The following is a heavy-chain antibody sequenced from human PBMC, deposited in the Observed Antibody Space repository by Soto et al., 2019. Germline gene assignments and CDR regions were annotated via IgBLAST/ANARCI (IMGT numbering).Heavy chain of an antibody. J-gene: IGHJ5*02. CDR2: IYYSGST. V-gene: IGHV4-59*01. CDR1: GGSISSYY. CDR3: ARESVDNNWFDP. D-gene: IGHD5-12*01. Sequence: SETLSLTCTVSGGSISSYYWSWIRQPPGKGLEWIGYIYYSGSTNYNPSLKSRVTISVDTSKNRFSLKLSSVTAADTAVYYCARESVDNNWFDPWGQGTLVTVSS.